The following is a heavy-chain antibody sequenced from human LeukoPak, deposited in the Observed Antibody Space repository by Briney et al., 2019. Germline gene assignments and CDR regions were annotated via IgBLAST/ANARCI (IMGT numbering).Heavy chain of an antibody. V-gene: IGHV3-23*01. CDR3: AKDRGSGSYYLDYFDY. CDR2: ISGSGGST. D-gene: IGHD3-10*01. J-gene: IGHJ4*02. Sequence: GGSLRLSCAASGFTFSSYAMSWVRQAPGKGLEWVSGISGSGGSTYYADSVKGRFTISRDNSKNTLYLQMNSLRAEDTAVYYCAKDRGSGSYYLDYFDYWGQGTLVTVSS. CDR1: GFTFSSYA.